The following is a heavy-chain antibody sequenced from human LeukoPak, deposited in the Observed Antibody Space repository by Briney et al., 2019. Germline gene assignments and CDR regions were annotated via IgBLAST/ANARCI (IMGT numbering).Heavy chain of an antibody. Sequence: QTGGSLRLSCAASGFTFSRSWMSWVRQPPGKGLEWVANISPDGSTKYHMDSVKGRFTISRDNAKDSLYLEMSRLRDDDTAMYYCATGASSSWDFGGQGTLVTVSS. CDR2: ISPDGSTK. V-gene: IGHV3-7*03. CDR1: GFTFSRSW. J-gene: IGHJ4*02. D-gene: IGHD6-13*01. CDR3: ATGASSSWDF.